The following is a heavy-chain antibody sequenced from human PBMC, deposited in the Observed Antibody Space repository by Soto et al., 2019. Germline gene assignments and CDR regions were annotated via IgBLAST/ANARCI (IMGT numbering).Heavy chain of an antibody. CDR1: EFTFSSYA. Sequence: GGSLRLSCAASEFTFSSYAMHWVRQAPGKGLEWVAVISYDGSNKYYADSVKGRFTISRDNSKNTLYLQMNSLRAEDTAVYYCARDLGDDSSGYYSMRGMDVWGQGTTVTVSS. CDR2: ISYDGSNK. J-gene: IGHJ6*02. CDR3: ARDLGDDSSGYYSMRGMDV. D-gene: IGHD3-22*01. V-gene: IGHV3-30-3*01.